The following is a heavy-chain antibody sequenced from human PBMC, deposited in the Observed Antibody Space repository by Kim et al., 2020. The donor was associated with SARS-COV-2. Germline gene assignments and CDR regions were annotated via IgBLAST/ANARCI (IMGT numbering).Heavy chain of an antibody. CDR2: IGTAGDT. D-gene: IGHD3-10*01. J-gene: IGHJ4*02. Sequence: GGSLRLSCAASGFTFSSYDMHWVRQATGKGLEWVSAIGTAGDTYYQGSVKGRFTISRENAKNSLYLQMNSLRAGDTAVYYCARAVAYGSGSYYFDYWGQGTLVTVSS. V-gene: IGHV3-13*01. CDR1: GFTFSSYD. CDR3: ARAVAYGSGSYYFDY.